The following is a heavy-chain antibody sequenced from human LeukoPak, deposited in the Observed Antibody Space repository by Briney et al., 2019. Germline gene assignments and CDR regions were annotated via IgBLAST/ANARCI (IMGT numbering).Heavy chain of an antibody. CDR3: AREKPYYDFWSGYPDY. J-gene: IGHJ4*02. CDR2: IYTSGST. D-gene: IGHD3-3*01. CDR1: GGSISSGSYY. Sequence: SETLSLTCTVSGGSISSGSYYWSWIRQPAGKGLEWIGRIYTSGSTNYNPSLKSRVTISVDTSKNQFSLKLSSVTAADTAVYYCAREKPYYDFWSGYPDYWGQGTLVIVSS. V-gene: IGHV4-61*02.